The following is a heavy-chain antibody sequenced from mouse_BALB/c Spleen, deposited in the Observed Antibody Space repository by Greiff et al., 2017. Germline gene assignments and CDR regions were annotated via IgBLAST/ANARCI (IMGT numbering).Heavy chain of an antibody. CDR2: ISDGGSYT. CDR1: GFTFSDYY. CDR3: ARDKDYGSWFAY. Sequence: EVKLVESGGGLVKPGGSLKLSCAASGFTFSDYYMYWVRQTPEKRLECVATISDGGSYTYYPDSVKGRFTISRDNAKNNLYLQMSSLKSEDTAMYYCARDKDYGSWFAYWGQGTLVTVSA. D-gene: IGHD2-2*01. J-gene: IGHJ3*01. V-gene: IGHV5-4*02.